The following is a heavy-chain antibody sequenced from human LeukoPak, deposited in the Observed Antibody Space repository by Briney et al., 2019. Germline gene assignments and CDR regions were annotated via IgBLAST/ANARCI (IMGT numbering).Heavy chain of an antibody. V-gene: IGHV3-23*01. Sequence: GGSLRLSCTASGFTFSSYAMSWVRQAPGKGLEWVSAISGSGGSTYYADSVKGRFTISRDNSKSTLYLQMNSLTAEDTAVYYCAKMRGQYYHSYYMDAWGKGTTVTVSS. J-gene: IGHJ6*03. CDR2: ISGSGGST. CDR1: GFTFSSYA. CDR3: AKMRGQYYHSYYMDA.